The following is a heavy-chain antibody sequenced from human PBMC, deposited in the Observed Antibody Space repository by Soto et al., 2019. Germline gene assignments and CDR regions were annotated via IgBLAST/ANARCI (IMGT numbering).Heavy chain of an antibody. Sequence: GGSLRLSCAASGFTVSSKYLSWVRQAPGKGLEWVSVIFSGNNTYYADSVKGRLTISRDNSKNTVFLQMISLRAEDTAVYYCAREPITGGFDYWGQGTLVTVSS. CDR1: GFTVSSKY. D-gene: IGHD1-20*01. V-gene: IGHV3-53*01. CDR3: AREPITGGFDY. CDR2: IFSGNNT. J-gene: IGHJ4*02.